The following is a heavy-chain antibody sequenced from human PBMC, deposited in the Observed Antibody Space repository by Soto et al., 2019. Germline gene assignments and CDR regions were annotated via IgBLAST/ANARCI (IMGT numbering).Heavy chain of an antibody. J-gene: IGHJ3*01. V-gene: IGHV3-48*01. Sequence: GGSLRLSCAASGFTFSSYGMHWVRQAPGKGLEWLSYISSGSIPQYYADSVKGRFTISRDNAKDSLYLHMNNLRAEDTAVYYCVRDRAGYNVPELVFDARGQGTMVTVSS. D-gene: IGHD5-12*01. CDR1: GFTFSSYG. CDR2: ISSGSIPQ. CDR3: VRDRAGYNVPELVFDA.